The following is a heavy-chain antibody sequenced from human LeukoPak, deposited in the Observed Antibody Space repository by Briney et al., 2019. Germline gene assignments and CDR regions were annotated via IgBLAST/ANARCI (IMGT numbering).Heavy chain of an antibody. V-gene: IGHV3-21*01. D-gene: IGHD2-8*01. CDR1: GFTFSSYS. CDR3: ALIIGNNGLFDY. CDR2: ISSSSSYI. J-gene: IGHJ4*02. Sequence: GGSLRLSCAASGFTFSSYSMNWVRQAPGKGLEWVSSISSSSSYIYYADSVKGRFTISRDNAKNSLYLQINSLRAEDTAVYYCALIIGNNGLFDYWGQGNLVTVSS.